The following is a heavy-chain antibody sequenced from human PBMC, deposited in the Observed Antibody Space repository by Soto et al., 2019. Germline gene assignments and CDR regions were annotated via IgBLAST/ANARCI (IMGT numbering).Heavy chain of an antibody. Sequence: PSATLSLTCTFPCTSIISSYWRWIREPPVNGLEWIGYMYNTGSTIYNPSLKSRVTISVDTSKNQFSLKLNSVTAADTAVYYCARDLWGYCGADCYPLDVWGQGTTVTVS. J-gene: IGHJ6*02. CDR3: ARDLWGYCGADCYPLDV. CDR2: MYNTGST. CDR1: CTSIISSY. V-gene: IGHV4-59*01. D-gene: IGHD2-21*02.